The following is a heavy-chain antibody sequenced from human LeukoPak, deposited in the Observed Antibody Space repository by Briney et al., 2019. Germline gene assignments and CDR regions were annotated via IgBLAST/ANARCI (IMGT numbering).Heavy chain of an antibody. CDR1: GFTFSTYG. J-gene: IGHJ5*02. CDR2: IWYDGSNK. CDR3: ARDWNYADYGLSNWFDP. V-gene: IGHV3-33*01. Sequence: GGSLRLSCAASGFTFSTYGMHWVRQAPGKGLEWVAVIWYDGSNKYYADSVKGRFTISRDNSKDTLYLQMDSLRAEDTAVYYCARDWNYADYGLSNWFDPWGQGTLVTASS. D-gene: IGHD4-17*01.